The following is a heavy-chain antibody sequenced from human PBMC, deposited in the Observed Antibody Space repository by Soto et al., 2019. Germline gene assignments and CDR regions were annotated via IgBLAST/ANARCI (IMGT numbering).Heavy chain of an antibody. Sequence: QVQLVESGGGVVQPGRSLRLSCATSGFSFSSFAMHWVRQAPGKGLEWVALISYDGSNKYYTDSVKGRFTISRDNSENTLHLQMSSLRSEDTAVYYCARALTGSVDYWGLGTLVTVSS. J-gene: IGHJ4*02. D-gene: IGHD3-10*01. CDR1: GFSFSSFA. CDR3: ARALTGSVDY. V-gene: IGHV3-30*04. CDR2: ISYDGSNK.